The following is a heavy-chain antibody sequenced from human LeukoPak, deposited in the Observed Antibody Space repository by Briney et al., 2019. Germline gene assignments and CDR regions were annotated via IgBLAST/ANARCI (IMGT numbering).Heavy chain of an antibody. D-gene: IGHD6-19*01. Sequence: PSETLSLTCAVSGASISSSNWWSWVRQPPGRGLEWIGEIYHSGGINYTPSLKSRVTTSIDRSKNQFSLKLSSVTAADTAVYYCALIPRGIAVPGTDLWGQGTLVTVSS. V-gene: IGHV4-4*02. CDR2: IYHSGGI. CDR1: GASISSSNW. J-gene: IGHJ5*02. CDR3: ALIPRGIAVPGTDL.